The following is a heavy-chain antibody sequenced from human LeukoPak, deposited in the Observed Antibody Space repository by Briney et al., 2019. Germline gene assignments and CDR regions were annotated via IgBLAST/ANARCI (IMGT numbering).Heavy chain of an antibody. CDR2: IWYDGSNK. CDR1: GFTFSGYA. J-gene: IGHJ4*02. CDR3: AKMGSSIAASFDY. D-gene: IGHD6-6*01. Sequence: GGSLRLSCAASGFTFSGYAMHWVRQAPGKGLEWVAFIWYDGSNKYYADSVKGRFTISRDNSKNTLYLQMNSLRAEDTAVYYCAKMGSSIAASFDYWGQGTLVTVSS. V-gene: IGHV3-30*02.